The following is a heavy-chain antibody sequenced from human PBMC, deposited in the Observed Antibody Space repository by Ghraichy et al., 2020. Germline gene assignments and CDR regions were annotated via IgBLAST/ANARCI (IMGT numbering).Heavy chain of an antibody. J-gene: IGHJ4*02. CDR1: GFSVSNDY. CDR2: IKPDGSEN. D-gene: IGHD3-10*01. Sequence: GGSLRLSCAVSGFSVSNDYMTWVRQAPGKELEWVAGIKPDGSENYHVDSVTGRFTISRDNARNSLYLQMNSLRAEDTAFYYCTRDRAFKCFDYWGQGTLVTVSS. CDR3: TRDRAFKCFDY. V-gene: IGHV3-7*03.